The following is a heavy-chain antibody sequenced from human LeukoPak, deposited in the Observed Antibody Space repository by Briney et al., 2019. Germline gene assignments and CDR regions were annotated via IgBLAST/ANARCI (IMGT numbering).Heavy chain of an antibody. CDR3: AKEGSLWFGESHDAFDI. CDR1: GFTFSSYA. J-gene: IGHJ3*02. D-gene: IGHD3-10*01. Sequence: GGSLRLSCAASGFTFSSYAMSWVRQAPGKGLEWVSAISGSGGSTYYADSVKGRFTISRDNSKNTLYLQMNSLRAEDTAVYYCAKEGSLWFGESHDAFDIWGQGTMVTVSS. V-gene: IGHV3-23*01. CDR2: ISGSGGST.